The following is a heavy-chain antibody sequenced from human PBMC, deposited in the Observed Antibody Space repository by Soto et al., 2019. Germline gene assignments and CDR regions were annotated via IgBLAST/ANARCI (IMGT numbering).Heavy chain of an antibody. CDR2: INHSGST. V-gene: IGHV4-34*01. CDR1: GGSFSGYY. D-gene: IGHD3-22*01. Sequence: SETLSLTCAVYGGSFSGYYWSWIRQPPGKGLEWIGEINHSGSTNYNPSLKSRVTISVDTSKNQFSLKLSSVTAADTAVYYCARGIAKLLRAYYYYGMDVWGQGTTVTVSS. CDR3: ARGIAKLLRAYYYYGMDV. J-gene: IGHJ6*02.